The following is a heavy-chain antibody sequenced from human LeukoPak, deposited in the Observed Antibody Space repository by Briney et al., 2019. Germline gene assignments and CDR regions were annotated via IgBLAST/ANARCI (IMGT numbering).Heavy chain of an antibody. V-gene: IGHV3-53*04. J-gene: IGHJ4*02. CDR2: IYRGGDT. CDR3: ASRMTF. D-gene: IGHD2/OR15-2a*01. Sequence: PGGSLRLSCEASGVNVSSDYMSWVRQAPGKGLHWVSLIYRGGDTYYADSVKGRFTIYRHNSENTLYLQMSSLRTEDTAIYYCASRMTFGGPGTLVTVSS. CDR1: GVNVSSDY.